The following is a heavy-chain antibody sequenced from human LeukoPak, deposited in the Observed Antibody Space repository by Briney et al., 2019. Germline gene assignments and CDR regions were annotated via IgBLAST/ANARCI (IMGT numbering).Heavy chain of an antibody. CDR3: ARKYYYDSSLAFDI. J-gene: IGHJ3*02. Sequence: ASVKVSCKASGYTFTGYYMHWVRQAPGQGLEWMGWINPNSGGTNYAQKFQGRVTMTRDTSISTAYMELSRLRSDDTAVYYCARKYYYDSSLAFDIWGQGTMVTVSS. V-gene: IGHV1-2*02. CDR2: INPNSGGT. D-gene: IGHD3-22*01. CDR1: GYTFTGYY.